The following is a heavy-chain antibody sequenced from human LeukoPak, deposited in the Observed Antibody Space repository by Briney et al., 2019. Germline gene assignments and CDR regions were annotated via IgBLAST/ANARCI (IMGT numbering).Heavy chain of an antibody. CDR3: ARSTAH. Sequence: PGGSLRLFCAASEFSVSNYYMTWVRQAPGKGLEWLSGIYKSGSTFYTDAVKGRFTISRDNSKNTLYLQMNNVGPEDTAMYYCARSTAHWGQGTQVIVSS. CDR2: IYKSGST. V-gene: IGHV3-53*01. CDR1: EFSVSNYY. J-gene: IGHJ4*02.